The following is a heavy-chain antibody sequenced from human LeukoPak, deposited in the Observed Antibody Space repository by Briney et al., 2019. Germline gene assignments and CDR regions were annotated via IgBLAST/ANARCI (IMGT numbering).Heavy chain of an antibody. Sequence: SETLSLTCTVSGGSISSSSYYWGWIRQPPGKGLEWIGSIYYSGSTYYNPSLKSRVTISVDTSKNQFSLKLSSVTAADTAVYYCAREVGRGVIVVVPAAIVYFDYWGQGTLVTVSS. D-gene: IGHD2-2*02. CDR3: AREVGRGVIVVVPAAIVYFDY. V-gene: IGHV4-39*07. CDR1: GGSISSSSYY. CDR2: IYYSGST. J-gene: IGHJ4*02.